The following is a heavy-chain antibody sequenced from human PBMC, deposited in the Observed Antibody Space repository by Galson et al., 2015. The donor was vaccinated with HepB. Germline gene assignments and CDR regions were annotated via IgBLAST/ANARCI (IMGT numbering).Heavy chain of an antibody. D-gene: IGHD2-15*01. CDR3: AKDFCRADNCDPFDY. V-gene: IGHV3-23*01. CDR1: GFTFTNYA. CDR2: IYPDGHIT. Sequence: SLRLSCAATSGFTFTNYAMSWVRQAPGKGLEWVSGIYPDGHITYYADSVKGRFTISRDDSKNTVYLQMNSVRVEDTAVYFCAKDFCRADNCDPFDYWGQGTLVTVSS. J-gene: IGHJ4*02.